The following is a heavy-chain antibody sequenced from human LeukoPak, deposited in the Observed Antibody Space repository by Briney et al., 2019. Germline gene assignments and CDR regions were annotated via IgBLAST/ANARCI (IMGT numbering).Heavy chain of an antibody. CDR1: GFTFSSYS. CDR2: ISTSSSYI. V-gene: IGHV3-21*01. J-gene: IGHJ4*02. CDR3: ARASSSWYYFDY. D-gene: IGHD6-13*01. Sequence: GGSLRLSYAASGFTFSSYSMNWVRQAPGKGLEWVSFISTSSSYIYYADSVKGRFTISRDNAKNSLYLQMNSLRAEDTAVYCARASSSWYYFDYWGQGTLVTVSS.